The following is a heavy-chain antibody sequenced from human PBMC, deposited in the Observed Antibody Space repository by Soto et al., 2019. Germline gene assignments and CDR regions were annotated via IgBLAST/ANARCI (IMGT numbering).Heavy chain of an antibody. Sequence: ASVKVSCKASGYTITGYYIHWVRQAPGQGLEWMGWINPNSGGTNYAQKFQGRVTMTRDTSISTAYMELSRLTSDDTAVYFCARNFWSGTNWFDPWGQGTLVTVSS. D-gene: IGHD3-3*01. V-gene: IGHV1-2*02. CDR3: ARNFWSGTNWFDP. J-gene: IGHJ5*02. CDR2: INPNSGGT. CDR1: GYTITGYY.